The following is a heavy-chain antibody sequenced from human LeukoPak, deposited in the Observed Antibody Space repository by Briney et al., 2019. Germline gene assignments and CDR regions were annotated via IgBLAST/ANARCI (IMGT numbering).Heavy chain of an antibody. V-gene: IGHV3-48*02. D-gene: IGHD3-22*01. Sequence: GGSLRLSCAASVFTFNRYIMNWVRRAPVKGLEWVSYISSSSSTIYYTDSVKGRFTVSRDNAKNLMYLQMNSLRDEDTAVYYCASMDRSDYQYFEYWGEGTLVTVSS. CDR3: ASMDRSDYQYFEY. CDR2: ISSSSSTI. J-gene: IGHJ4*02. CDR1: VFTFNRYI.